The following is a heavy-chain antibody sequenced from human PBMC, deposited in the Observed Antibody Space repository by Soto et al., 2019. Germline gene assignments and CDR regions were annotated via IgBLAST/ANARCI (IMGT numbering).Heavy chain of an antibody. Sequence: QVQLVESGGGVVQPGRSLRLSCAASGFTFSSYGMHWFRQAPGKGLEWVAVIWYDGSNKYYADSVKGRFTISRDNSKNTLYLQMNSLIAEDTAVYYCAREHCSSTSWYPGAVDIWCQGTMVTVSS. CDR3: AREHCSSTSWYPGAVDI. D-gene: IGHD2-2*01. J-gene: IGHJ3*02. CDR2: IWYDGSNK. V-gene: IGHV3-33*01. CDR1: GFTFSSYG.